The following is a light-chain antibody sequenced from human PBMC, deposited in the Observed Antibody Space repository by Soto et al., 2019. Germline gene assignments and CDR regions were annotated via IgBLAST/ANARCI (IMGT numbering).Light chain of an antibody. CDR3: QQYDDYSLFT. CDR1: QSVSRW. J-gene: IGKJ2*01. Sequence: DIQMTQSPSTLSASVGDRVTITCRXSQSVSRWLAWYQQKPGKAPKVLIYDASSLESGVPSRFSGNGSGTEFTLTISSLQPEDFATYYCQQYDDYSLFTFGQGTKVEIK. CDR2: DAS. V-gene: IGKV1-5*01.